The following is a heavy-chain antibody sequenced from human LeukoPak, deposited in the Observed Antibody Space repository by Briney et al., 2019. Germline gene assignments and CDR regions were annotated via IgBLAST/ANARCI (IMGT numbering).Heavy chain of an antibody. Sequence: AGGSLRLSCAASGFTVSTNYMSWVRQAPGKGPEWVSVIYTSGNTYYADSVKGRFTISRDTSKNTLSLQMNGLRAEDTAFYYCARASRWLAFDDWGQGAPVTVSA. CDR3: ARASRWLAFDD. CDR2: IYTSGNT. J-gene: IGHJ4*02. D-gene: IGHD6-19*01. CDR1: GFTVSTNY. V-gene: IGHV3-66*01.